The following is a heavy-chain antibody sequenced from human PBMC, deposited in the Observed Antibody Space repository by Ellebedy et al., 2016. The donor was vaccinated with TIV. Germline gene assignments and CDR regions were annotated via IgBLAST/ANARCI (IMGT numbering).Heavy chain of an antibody. D-gene: IGHD6-19*01. CDR2: ISWNSGSI. J-gene: IGHJ4*02. Sequence: GGSLRLSXAASGFTFSSYWMHWVRQAPGKGLEWVSGISWNSGSIGYADSVKGRFTISRDNAKNSLYLQMNSLRAEDTALYYCAKDLSAGIAVAGTFDYWGQGTLVTVSS. CDR1: GFTFSSYW. CDR3: AKDLSAGIAVAGTFDY. V-gene: IGHV3-9*01.